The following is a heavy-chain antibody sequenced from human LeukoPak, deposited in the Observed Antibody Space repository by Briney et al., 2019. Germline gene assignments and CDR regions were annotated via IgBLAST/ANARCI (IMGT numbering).Heavy chain of an antibody. CDR3: AKDPNYDILTGYSNFDY. CDR1: GFTFSSYA. D-gene: IGHD3-9*01. V-gene: IGHV3-23*01. Sequence: PGGSLRLSCAASGFTFSSYAISWVRQAPGKGLEWVSAISGSGGSTYYADSVKGRFTISRDNSKNTLYLQMNSLRADDTAVYYCAKDPNYDILTGYSNFDYWGQGTLVTVSS. J-gene: IGHJ4*02. CDR2: ISGSGGST.